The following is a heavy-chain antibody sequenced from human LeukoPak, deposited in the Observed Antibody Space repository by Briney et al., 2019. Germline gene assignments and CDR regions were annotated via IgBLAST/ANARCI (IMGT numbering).Heavy chain of an antibody. CDR3: AREARLIVATILDY. Sequence: PSGTLSLTCAVSGGSISSSNWWSWVRQPPGKGLEWIGEIYHSGSTNYNPSLKSRVTISVDKSKNQFSLKLSSVTAADTAVYYCAREARLIVATILDYWGQGTLVTVSS. D-gene: IGHD5-12*01. CDR2: IYHSGST. V-gene: IGHV4-4*02. CDR1: GGSISSSNW. J-gene: IGHJ4*02.